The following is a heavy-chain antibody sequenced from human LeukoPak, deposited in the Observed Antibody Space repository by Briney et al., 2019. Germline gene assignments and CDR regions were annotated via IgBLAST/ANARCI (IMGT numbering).Heavy chain of an antibody. V-gene: IGHV4-59*01. CDR1: GGSISSYY. CDR3: ARSWGAISGGYFDY. J-gene: IGHJ4*02. CDR2: IYYSGST. Sequence: SETLSLTCTVSGGSISSYYWSWIRQPPGKGLEWIGYIYYSGSTNYNPSLKSRVTISVDTSKNQFSLKLSSVTAADTAVYYCARSWGAISGGYFDYWGQGTLVTVSS. D-gene: IGHD1-26*01.